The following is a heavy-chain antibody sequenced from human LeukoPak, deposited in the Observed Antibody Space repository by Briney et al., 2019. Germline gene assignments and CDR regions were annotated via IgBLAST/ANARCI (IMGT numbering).Heavy chain of an antibody. CDR1: GGSISSSSYY. D-gene: IGHD2-21*01. CDR3: ARGTASKIPV. J-gene: IGHJ4*02. Sequence: PSETLSLTCTVSGGSISSSSYYWGWIRQPPGKGLGWIGSIYYSGSTYYNPSLKSRVTISVDTSKNQFSLKLSSVTAADTAVYYCARGTASKIPVWGQGTLVTVPS. CDR2: IYYSGST. V-gene: IGHV4-39*01.